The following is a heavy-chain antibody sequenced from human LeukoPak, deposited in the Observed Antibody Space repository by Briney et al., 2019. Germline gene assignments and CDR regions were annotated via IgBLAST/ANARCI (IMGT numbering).Heavy chain of an antibody. CDR1: GGTFSNYA. Sequence: SVKVSCKASGGTFSNYAIIWARRAPGQGLEWMAGIIPIFGTPNYAQKFQGRVTITADESTTTAYMELSSLRSEDTAVYYCATSSWTGGYSYQGDWGQGTLVTVSS. D-gene: IGHD5-18*01. V-gene: IGHV1-69*13. J-gene: IGHJ4*02. CDR2: IIPIFGTP. CDR3: ATSSWTGGYSYQGD.